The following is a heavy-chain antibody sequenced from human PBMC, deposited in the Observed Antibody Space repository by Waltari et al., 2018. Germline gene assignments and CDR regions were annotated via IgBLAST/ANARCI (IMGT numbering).Heavy chain of an antibody. CDR1: GFTFSSLW. D-gene: IGHD3-3*01. J-gene: IGHJ3*02. CDR2: IKQDGSEI. V-gene: IGHV3-7*01. Sequence: EVQLVESGGGLVQPGGSLRISCAVSGFTFSSLWMSWFRQAPGKGLEWVANIKQDGSEIYYVDSVKGRFTISRDNAKNSLYLQMNSLTTEDTAVYYCAGGGGFLCDIWGQGTLVTVSS. CDR3: AGGGGFLCDI.